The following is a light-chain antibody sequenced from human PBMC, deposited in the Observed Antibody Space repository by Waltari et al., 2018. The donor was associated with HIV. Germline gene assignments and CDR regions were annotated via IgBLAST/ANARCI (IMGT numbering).Light chain of an antibody. CDR3: QHYNNWPLNGFT. V-gene: IGKV3-15*01. J-gene: IGKJ3*01. Sequence: EIVMTQSPATLSVSPGERATLSCRASQGISTNLVWYQQKPGIPARLSGSGSGTEFTLTISSLQSEDFAVYYCQHYNNWPLNGFTFGPGTKVDFK. CDR1: QGISTN.